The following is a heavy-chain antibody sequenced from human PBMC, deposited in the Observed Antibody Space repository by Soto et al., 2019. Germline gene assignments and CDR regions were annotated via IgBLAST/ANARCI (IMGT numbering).Heavy chain of an antibody. D-gene: IGHD2-2*01. V-gene: IGHV3-15*07. CDR3: TTYCSSTSCDSYYYHTMDV. J-gene: IGHJ6*02. Sequence: EVQLVESGGGLVKPGGSLRLSCAASGITFSKAWMNWVRQAPGKGLEWVGRIKSKIDGGTTDYAAPVNGRFTISRDESKITLYLQMNSLKTEDTAVYYCTTYCSSTSCDSYYYHTMDVWGQGTTVTVSS. CDR1: GITFSKAW. CDR2: IKSKIDGGTT.